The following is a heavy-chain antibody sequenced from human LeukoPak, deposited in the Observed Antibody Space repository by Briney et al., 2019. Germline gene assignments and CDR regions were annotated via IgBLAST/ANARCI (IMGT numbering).Heavy chain of an antibody. Sequence: PSETLSLTCTVSGGSVSSGSYYWSWIRQPPGKGLEWIGYIYYSGSTNYNPSHKSRVTISVDTSKNHFSLKLSSVTAADTAMYYCARDSRSDWFDPWGQGTLVTVSS. CDR1: GGSVSSGSYY. J-gene: IGHJ5*02. CDR2: IYYSGST. V-gene: IGHV4-61*03. CDR3: ARDSRSDWFDP.